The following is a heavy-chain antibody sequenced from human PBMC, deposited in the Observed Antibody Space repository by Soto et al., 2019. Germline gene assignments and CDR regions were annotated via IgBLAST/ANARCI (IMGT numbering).Heavy chain of an antibody. CDR1: GGSFSGYY. CDR3: ARHKYGYGLQY. Sequence: PSETLSLTCAVYGGSFSGYYWSWIRQPPGKGLEWIGEINHSGSTNYNPSLKSRVTISVDTSKNQFSLNLNSVTAADTAIYYCARHKYGYGLQYWGQGALVTVSS. J-gene: IGHJ4*02. V-gene: IGHV4-34*01. D-gene: IGHD5-18*01. CDR2: INHSGST.